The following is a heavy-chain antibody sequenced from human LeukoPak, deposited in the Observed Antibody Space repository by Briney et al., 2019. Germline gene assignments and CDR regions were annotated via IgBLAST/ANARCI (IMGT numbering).Heavy chain of an antibody. CDR2: ISYDGSNK. CDR1: GFTFSSYA. V-gene: IGHV3-30*04. Sequence: GGSLRLSCAASGFTFSSYAMHWVRQAPGKGLEWVAVISYDGSNKYYADSVKGRFTISRDNSKNTLYLQMNSLRAEDTAVYYCARALDIVVVPAAIGGDLYDMDVWGQGTTVTVSS. D-gene: IGHD2-2*03. CDR3: ARALDIVVVPAAIGGDLYDMDV. J-gene: IGHJ6*02.